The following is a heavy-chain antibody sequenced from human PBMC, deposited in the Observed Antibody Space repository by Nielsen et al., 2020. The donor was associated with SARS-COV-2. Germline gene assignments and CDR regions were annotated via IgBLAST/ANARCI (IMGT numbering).Heavy chain of an antibody. Sequence: WVQQAPGQGLEWMGGIIPIFGTANYAQKFQGRVTITADESTSTAYMELSSLRSEDTAVYYCAKRSTRKSTVTTNYYYGMDVWGQGTTVTVSS. CDR2: IIPIFGTA. V-gene: IGHV1-69*01. CDR3: AKRSTRKSTVTTNYYYGMDV. D-gene: IGHD4-17*01. J-gene: IGHJ6*02.